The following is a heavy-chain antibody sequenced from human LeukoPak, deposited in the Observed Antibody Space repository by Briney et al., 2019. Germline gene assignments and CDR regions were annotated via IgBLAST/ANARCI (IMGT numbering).Heavy chain of an antibody. J-gene: IGHJ4*02. CDR1: GGSFSGYY. Sequence: RTSETLSLTCAVYGGSFSGYYWSWIRQPPGKGLEWIGSIYYSGSTYYNPSLKSRVTISVDTFKNQFSLKLSSVTAADTAVYYCASHPLRWYFDYWGQGTLVTVSS. CDR2: IYYSGST. V-gene: IGHV4-34*01. CDR3: ASHPLRWYFDY. D-gene: IGHD3-16*01.